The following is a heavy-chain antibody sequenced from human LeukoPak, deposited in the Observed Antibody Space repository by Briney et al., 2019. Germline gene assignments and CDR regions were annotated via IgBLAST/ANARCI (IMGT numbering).Heavy chain of an antibody. V-gene: IGHV3-23*01. D-gene: IGHD3-9*01. CDR2: LSWSGGST. CDR1: GFTFSSYA. CDR3: AKGPYDILTGYYYFDY. Sequence: GGSLRLSCSASGFTFSSYAMSWVRQAPGKGLEWVSALSWSGGSTYYVDTVKGRFTISRDNSKNTLYLEMNSLRAEDTAVYYCAKGPYDILTGYYYFDYWGQGTLVTVSS. J-gene: IGHJ4*02.